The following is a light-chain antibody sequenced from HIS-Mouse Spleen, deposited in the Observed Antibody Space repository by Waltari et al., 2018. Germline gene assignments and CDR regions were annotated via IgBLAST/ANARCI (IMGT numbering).Light chain of an antibody. CDR2: GNG. Sequence: QSVLTQPPSVSGAPGQRVTISCTGSSSNIGAGYDVHWYQQLPGTAPKLLISGNGNRPAGVPDRFSGSKSGTSASLAITGLQAEDEADYYCQSYDSSLGGSVFGGGTRLTVL. V-gene: IGLV1-40*01. CDR3: QSYDSSLGGSV. J-gene: IGLJ3*02. CDR1: SSNIGAGYD.